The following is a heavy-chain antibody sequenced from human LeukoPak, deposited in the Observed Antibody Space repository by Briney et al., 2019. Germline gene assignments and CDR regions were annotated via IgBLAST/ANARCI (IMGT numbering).Heavy chain of an antibody. CDR1: GFIFSNYA. V-gene: IGHV3-23*01. CDR2: IRGNGGTT. D-gene: IGHD3-22*01. Sequence: GGSLRLSCAASGFIFSNYAMSWVRQARRKGLEWVSSIRGNGGTTYYADSVKGRFTIFRDNSKNMLYLQMNSLRVEDTAVYYCAKGHGDSDGYYYFDSWGQGTLVTVSS. J-gene: IGHJ4*02. CDR3: AKGHGDSDGYYYFDS.